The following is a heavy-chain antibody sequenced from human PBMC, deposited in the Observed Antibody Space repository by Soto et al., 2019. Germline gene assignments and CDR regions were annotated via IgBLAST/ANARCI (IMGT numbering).Heavy chain of an antibody. CDR3: ARSYGSGSYPHTYFDY. Sequence: ASVKVSCKASGYTFTGYYMHWVRQAPGQGLEWMGWINPNSGGTNYAQKFQGWVTMTRDTSISTAYMELSRLRSDDTAVYYCARSYGSGSYPHTYFDYWSQGTLVTVSS. CDR1: GYTFTGYY. CDR2: INPNSGGT. J-gene: IGHJ4*02. V-gene: IGHV1-2*04. D-gene: IGHD3-10*01.